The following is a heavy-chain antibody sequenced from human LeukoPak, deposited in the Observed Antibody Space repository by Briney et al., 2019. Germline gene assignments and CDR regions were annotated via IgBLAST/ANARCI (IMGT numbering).Heavy chain of an antibody. Sequence: GGSLRLSCAASGXTFSSYGMHWVRQAPGKGLEWVAVIWYDGSNKYYADSVKGRFTISRDNSKNTLYLQMNSLRAEDTAVYYCARDDIAGRPSHLFDYWGQGTLVTVSS. CDR1: GXTFSSYG. J-gene: IGHJ4*02. V-gene: IGHV3-33*01. CDR2: IWYDGSNK. D-gene: IGHD6-6*01. CDR3: ARDDIAGRPSHLFDY.